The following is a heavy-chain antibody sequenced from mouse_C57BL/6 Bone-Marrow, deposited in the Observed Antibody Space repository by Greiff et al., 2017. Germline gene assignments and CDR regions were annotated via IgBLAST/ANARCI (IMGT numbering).Heavy chain of an antibody. V-gene: IGHV2-4*01. CDR2: IWSGGST. Sequence: QVQLKESGPGLVQPSQSLSITCTVSGFSLTSYGVHWVRQPPGKGLEWLGVIWSGGSTDYNAAFISRLSISKDNSKSQVFFKMTRLQADDTALYYCAKRRRYYIFAYWGQGTLVTVSA. CDR3: AKRRRYYIFAY. J-gene: IGHJ3*01. CDR1: GFSLTSYG. D-gene: IGHD2-12*01.